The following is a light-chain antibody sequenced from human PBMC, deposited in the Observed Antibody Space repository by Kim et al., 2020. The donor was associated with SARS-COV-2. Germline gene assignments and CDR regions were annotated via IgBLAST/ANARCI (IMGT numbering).Light chain of an antibody. CDR3: SSYTSSPSLV. V-gene: IGLV2-14*03. Sequence: QSALTQPASVSGSPGQSITISCTGTSSDVGGHDYVSWYQQHPGKAPKLMIYDVSHRPSGVSNRFSGSKSGNTASLTISGLQAEDEADYYCSSYTSSPSLVFGGGTKLTVL. CDR1: SSDVGGHDY. J-gene: IGLJ3*02. CDR2: DVS.